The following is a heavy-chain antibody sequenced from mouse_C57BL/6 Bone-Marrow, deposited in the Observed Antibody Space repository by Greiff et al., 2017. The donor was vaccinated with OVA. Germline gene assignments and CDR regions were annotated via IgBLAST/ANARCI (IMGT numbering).Heavy chain of an antibody. CDR3: ARGYYCDY. Sequence: VQLQQSGAELARPGASVKMSCKASGYTFTSYTINWVKQRPGQGLEWIGYIYPTNDNTNYNQKFKGKATLTADKSSSTAYMQLSSLTSEDSAVYYCARGYYCDYWGQGTILTVSS. J-gene: IGHJ2*01. CDR2: IYPTNDNT. CDR1: GYTFTSYT. V-gene: IGHV1-4*01.